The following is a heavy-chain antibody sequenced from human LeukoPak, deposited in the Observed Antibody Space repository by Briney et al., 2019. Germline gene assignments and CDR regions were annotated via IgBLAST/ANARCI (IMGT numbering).Heavy chain of an antibody. CDR1: GYSFTSYW. J-gene: IGHJ4*02. CDR2: IYPGDSDT. Sequence: GESLKISCKGSGYSFTSYWIGWVRQMPGKGLEWMGIIYPGDSDTSYSPSFQGQVTISADKSISTAYLQWSSLKASDTAMYYCARLGTDIVVVPAAYDYWGQGTLVTVSS. CDR3: ARLGTDIVVVPAAYDY. V-gene: IGHV5-51*01. D-gene: IGHD2-2*01.